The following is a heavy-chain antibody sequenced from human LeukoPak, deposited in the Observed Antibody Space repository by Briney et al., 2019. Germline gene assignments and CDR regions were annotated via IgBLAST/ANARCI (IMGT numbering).Heavy chain of an antibody. CDR2: NSDGTT. V-gene: IGHV3-49*03. J-gene: IGHJ4*02. CDR1: GFTLVVNL. Sequence: GRSLRPSCTASGFTLVVNLMSWFRPAPGKGQECIGCNSDGTTEYAASVKGRFTITRDDSTSIAYLQMNSLTSEDTAGYYCSRGSGWLSVYWGQGTLVTVSS. D-gene: IGHD6-19*01. CDR3: SRGSGWLSVY.